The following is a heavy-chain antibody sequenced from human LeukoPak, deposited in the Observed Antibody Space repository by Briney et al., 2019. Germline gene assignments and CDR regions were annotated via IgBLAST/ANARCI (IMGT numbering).Heavy chain of an antibody. V-gene: IGHV4-4*07. CDR1: GASHSDSY. Sequence: SETLSLTCTVSGASHSDSYWSWLRQPAGKGLEWIGRLYPSVSTSYNASLRSRVAMSVDTSRNELYLTLNDVTGADTAVYYCARSDCYGGNCYTFRFDRWGQGIEVRVSS. D-gene: IGHD4-23*01. CDR3: ARSDCYGGNCYTFRFDR. J-gene: IGHJ5*02. CDR2: LYPSVST.